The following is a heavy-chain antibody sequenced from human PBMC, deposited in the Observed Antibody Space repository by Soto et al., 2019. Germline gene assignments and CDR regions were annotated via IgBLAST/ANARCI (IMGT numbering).Heavy chain of an antibody. CDR2: IIPIFGTA. CDR3: ASSALLAYCVGHCPNGFTY. D-gene: IGHD2-21*02. J-gene: IGHJ4*02. Sequence: GSSVKVSCKDSGGTFSSYAISWVRQAPGQGLEWMGGIIPIFGTANYAQKFQGRVTITADESTSTAYMELSSLRSEDTAVYYCASSALLAYCVGHCPNGFTYWGQGTLVQSPQ. CDR1: GGTFSSYA. V-gene: IGHV1-69*13.